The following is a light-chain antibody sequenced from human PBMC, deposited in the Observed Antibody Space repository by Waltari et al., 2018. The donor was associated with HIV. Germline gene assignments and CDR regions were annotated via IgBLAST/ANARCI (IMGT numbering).Light chain of an antibody. J-gene: IGKJ1*01. CDR2: GTS. CDR3: QHYGRAQT. V-gene: IGKV3-20*01. Sequence: SLFTQSPGPLSLSPGERATPSCRASQSTTRQLSWYQQKPCQAPTPLLYGTSSRDTGVPDRFSGSRSGTDFTLTISRVEPEDFAVYYCQHYGRAQTFGQGTKVEIK. CDR1: QSTTRQ.